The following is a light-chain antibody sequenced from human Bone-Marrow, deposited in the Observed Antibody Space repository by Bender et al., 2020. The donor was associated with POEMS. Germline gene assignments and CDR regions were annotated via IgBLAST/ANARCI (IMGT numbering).Light chain of an antibody. V-gene: IGLV2-14*02. J-gene: IGLJ3*02. CDR1: SSDIGSYDL. CDR2: DVR. CDR3: KSYTRSTNWV. Sequence: QSALTQPASVSGSPGQSITISCTGTSSDIGSYDLVSWYQQHPGKVPKLLIFDVRDRPSGVSTRFSGSKSGNTASLTISGLQAEDEADYYCKSYTRSTNWVFGGGTKLTVL.